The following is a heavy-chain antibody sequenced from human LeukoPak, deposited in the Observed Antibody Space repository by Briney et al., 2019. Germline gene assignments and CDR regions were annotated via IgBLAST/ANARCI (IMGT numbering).Heavy chain of an antibody. CDR3: AKHPASGESGYHAFEY. D-gene: IGHD3-3*01. CDR2: ISGSGGTT. V-gene: IGHV3-23*01. CDR1: GFTFNSYA. Sequence: GGSLRLSCAASGFTFNSYAMSWVRQAPGKVLEWVSSISGSGGTTYYTDSVKGRFTISRDNSKNTLYLQMNSLRAEDTAVYYCAKHPASGESGYHAFEYWGQGTLVTASS. J-gene: IGHJ4*02.